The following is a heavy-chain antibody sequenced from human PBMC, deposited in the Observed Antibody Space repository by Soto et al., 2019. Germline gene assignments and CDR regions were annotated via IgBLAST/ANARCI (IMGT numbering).Heavy chain of an antibody. CDR1: GGSISSSSYY. CDR2: TDYSGNS. D-gene: IGHD3-22*01. CDR3: ARQSSYDSEHYHYWFDP. Sequence: LSETLSLTCTVSGGSISSSSYYWGWIRQPPGKGLEWIGYTDYSGNSDRNPSLMSRVTISIDRSRNQFSLTLRSVTAAGTAVYSCARQSSYDSEHYHYWFDPWGRGILVTVSS. J-gene: IGHJ5*02. V-gene: IGHV4-61*05.